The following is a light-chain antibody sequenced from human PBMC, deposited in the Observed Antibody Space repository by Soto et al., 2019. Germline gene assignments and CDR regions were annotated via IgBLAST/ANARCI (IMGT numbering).Light chain of an antibody. CDR1: QSVLYSSNNNNY. V-gene: IGKV4-1*01. CDR3: QQYYSSPLT. Sequence: DIVMTQSPDSLAVSLGERATINCKSSQSVLYSSNNNNYLAWYQQKPGQPPKLLIYWASTRESGVPDRFSGSGSGTDFTITISSLQAEDVAVYYCQQYYSSPLTFGHGTQVD. CDR2: WAS. J-gene: IGKJ3*01.